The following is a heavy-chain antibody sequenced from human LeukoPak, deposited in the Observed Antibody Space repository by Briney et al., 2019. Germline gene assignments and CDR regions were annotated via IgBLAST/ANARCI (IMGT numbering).Heavy chain of an antibody. Sequence: GGSLRLSCAASGFTFSSYAMSWVRQAPGKRLEWVSAISGSGGSTYYADFVKGRFTISRDNSKNTLYLQMNSLRAEDTAVYYCAKDQGSIVGARYYYYYMDVWGKGTTVTVSS. CDR3: AKDQGSIVGARYYYYYMDV. CDR1: GFTFSSYA. D-gene: IGHD1-26*01. CDR2: ISGSGGST. J-gene: IGHJ6*03. V-gene: IGHV3-23*01.